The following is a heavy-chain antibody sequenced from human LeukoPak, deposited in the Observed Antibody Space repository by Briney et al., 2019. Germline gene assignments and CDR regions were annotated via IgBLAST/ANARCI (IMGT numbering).Heavy chain of an antibody. Sequence: SETLSLTCTVSGGSISSYYWSWIRQPPGKGLEWIGEINHSGSTNYNPSLKSRVTISVDTSKNQFSLKLSSVTAADAAVYYCARTRFTIFGVVIHGHYFDYWGQGTLVTVSS. CDR1: GGSISSYY. J-gene: IGHJ4*02. V-gene: IGHV4-34*01. CDR3: ARTRFTIFGVVIHGHYFDY. D-gene: IGHD3-3*01. CDR2: INHSGST.